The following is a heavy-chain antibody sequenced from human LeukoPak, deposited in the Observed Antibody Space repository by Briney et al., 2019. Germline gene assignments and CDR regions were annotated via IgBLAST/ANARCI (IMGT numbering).Heavy chain of an antibody. CDR1: GYTFTGYY. D-gene: IGHD2-2*01. Sequence: GASVKVSCKASGYTFTGYYMHWVRQAPGQGLEWMGWINPNSGGTNYAQKFQGRVTMTRDTSISTAYMELSRLRSDDTAVYYCARGNFCSSASCPLPDYWGQGTLVTVSS. CDR2: INPNSGGT. V-gene: IGHV1-2*02. J-gene: IGHJ4*02. CDR3: ARGNFCSSASCPLPDY.